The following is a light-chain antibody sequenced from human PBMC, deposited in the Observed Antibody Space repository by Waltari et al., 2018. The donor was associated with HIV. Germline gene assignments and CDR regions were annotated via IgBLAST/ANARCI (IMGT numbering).Light chain of an antibody. CDR1: SLRNYY. V-gene: IGLV3-19*01. CDR2: GKN. CDR3: KSRGSDVNHLV. Sequence: SPELTQDPAVSVALGQTVRITCQGDSLRNYYASWYQQKPGQAPVLVIYGKNNRPSGIPDRFSGSDSGNTATLTIAGAQAEDEADYYCKSRGSDVNHLVFGGGTHLTVL. J-gene: IGLJ3*02.